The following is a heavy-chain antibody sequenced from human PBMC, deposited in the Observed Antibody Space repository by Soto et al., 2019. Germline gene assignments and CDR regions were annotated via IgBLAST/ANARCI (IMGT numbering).Heavy chain of an antibody. Sequence: QLQLQESGPGLVKPSETLSLTCSVSGGSISSSSNYWGWIRQPPGTGLEWVASVYHSGRTSYNPSLIHRVSISVDKSKIQYSLKLSSVTAADTAVYYCANYESPASYMDVWGHGTTVTVS. D-gene: IGHD3-22*01. CDR1: GGSISSSSNY. CDR2: VYHSGRT. CDR3: ANYESPASYMDV. J-gene: IGHJ6*02. V-gene: IGHV4-39*01.